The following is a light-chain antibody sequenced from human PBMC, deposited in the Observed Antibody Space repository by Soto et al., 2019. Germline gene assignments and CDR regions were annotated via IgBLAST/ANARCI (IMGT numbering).Light chain of an antibody. V-gene: IGKV1-39*01. CDR1: RSISSY. CDR2: AAS. J-gene: IGKJ2*01. Sequence: DIQMTQSPSSLSASVGDRVTITCRASRSISSYLNWYQQKPGKAPKLLIFAASTLHSGVPSRFSGSGSGTDFTLTISGLQSEDFATYYCQQSFSTPYTFGQGTKLEIK. CDR3: QQSFSTPYT.